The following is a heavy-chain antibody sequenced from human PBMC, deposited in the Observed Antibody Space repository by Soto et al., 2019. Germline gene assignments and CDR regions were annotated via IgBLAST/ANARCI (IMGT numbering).Heavy chain of an antibody. J-gene: IGHJ4*02. D-gene: IGHD3-10*01. Sequence: QITLKESGPTLVKPTQTLTLTCTFSGFTLDSTGVGVGWIRQPPGKALEWLGNIYWNDDERYSPSLKSRLTITKDTSRNLVVLTMTDMVPLDTATYFCARLVRGVVSGDYWGQGTLVTVSS. CDR3: ARLVRGVVSGDY. CDR1: GFTLDSTGVG. V-gene: IGHV2-5*01. CDR2: IYWNDDE.